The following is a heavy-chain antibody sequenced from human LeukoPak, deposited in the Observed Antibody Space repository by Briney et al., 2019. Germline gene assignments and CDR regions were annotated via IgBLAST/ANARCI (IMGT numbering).Heavy chain of an antibody. J-gene: IGHJ6*02. D-gene: IGHD2-2*01. V-gene: IGHV1-2*04. Sequence: ASVKVSCKASGHTFTRYYMHWVRPAPAPGPQWIGWINPNSGGTNYAQKFQGWVTMTRDTSISTAYMELSRLRSDDTAVYYCVCSSTGYYYGMDVWGQGTTVTVSS. CDR3: VCSSTGYYYGMDV. CDR1: GHTFTRYY. CDR2: INPNSGGT.